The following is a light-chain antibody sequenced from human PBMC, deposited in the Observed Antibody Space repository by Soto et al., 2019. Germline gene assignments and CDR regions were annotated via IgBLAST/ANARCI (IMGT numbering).Light chain of an antibody. V-gene: IGKV1-5*03. CDR3: QHYNSHSPT. J-gene: IGKJ1*01. CDR2: KAS. CDR1: QSISTW. Sequence: DIQMTQSPSTLSASVGDSVSITCRASQSISTWLAWYQQKPGKAPKLLIYKASSLESGVPSRFSGSGSGTEFTLTISSLQPDDFATFYCQHYNSHSPTFGQGTKVDI.